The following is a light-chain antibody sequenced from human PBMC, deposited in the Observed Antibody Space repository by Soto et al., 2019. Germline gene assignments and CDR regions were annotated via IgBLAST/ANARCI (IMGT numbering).Light chain of an antibody. V-gene: IGKV3-11*01. CDR3: QQRTNWPGGT. J-gene: IGKJ2*01. Sequence: EIVLTQSPATLSLSPGERATLSCRASQSVSSYLAWYQQKPGQSPRLLLYDASNRATGIPPRFSGSGSGTDFTLTISSLEPEDFAVYYCQQRTNWPGGTFGQGTKVEIK. CDR1: QSVSSY. CDR2: DAS.